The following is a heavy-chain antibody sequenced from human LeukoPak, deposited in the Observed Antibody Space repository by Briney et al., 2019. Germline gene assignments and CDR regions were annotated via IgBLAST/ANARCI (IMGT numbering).Heavy chain of an antibody. V-gene: IGHV3-23*01. CDR1: GFRFSSYA. CDR3: AKDPSRRTYDILTGFDY. CDR2: ISGSGVST. Sequence: PGGSLRLSCAASGFRFSSYAMSWVRQAPGKGLEWVSAISGSGVSTYYADSVKGRFTISRDNSKNTLYLQMNSLRAEDTAVYYCAKDPSRRTYDILTGFDYWGQGTLVTVSS. J-gene: IGHJ4*02. D-gene: IGHD3-9*01.